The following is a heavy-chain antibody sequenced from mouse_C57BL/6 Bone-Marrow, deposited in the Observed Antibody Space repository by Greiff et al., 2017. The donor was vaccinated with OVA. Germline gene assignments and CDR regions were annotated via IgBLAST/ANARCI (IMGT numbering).Heavy chain of an antibody. D-gene: IGHD1-1*01. CDR1: GFTFSSYA. J-gene: IGHJ2*01. CDR2: ISDGGSYT. CDR3: ARGPHYYGSSPFDY. V-gene: IGHV5-4*01. Sequence: EVQLVESGGGLVKPGGSLKLSCAASGFTFSSYAMSWVRQTPEKRLEWVATISDGGSYTYYPDNVKGRFTISRDNAKNNLYLQMSHLQSEDTAMYYCARGPHYYGSSPFDYWGQGTTLTVSS.